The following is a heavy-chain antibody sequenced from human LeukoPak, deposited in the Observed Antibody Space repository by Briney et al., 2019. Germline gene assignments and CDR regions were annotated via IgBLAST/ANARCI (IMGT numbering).Heavy chain of an antibody. CDR3: ARNGEAVAGTSFFDY. D-gene: IGHD6-19*01. Sequence: ASETLSLTCTVSGGSIRDYYWSWIRQPPGKGLDWMGYIYNTGTTNYNPSLKSRVTISVDTSKSQFSLTLSSVTAADTAVYYCARNGEAVAGTSFFDYWGQGTLVTVSS. CDR1: GGSIRDYY. J-gene: IGHJ4*02. V-gene: IGHV4-59*01. CDR2: IYNTGTT.